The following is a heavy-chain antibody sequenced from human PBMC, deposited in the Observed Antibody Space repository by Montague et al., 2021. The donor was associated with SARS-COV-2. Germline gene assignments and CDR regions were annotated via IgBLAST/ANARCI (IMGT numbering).Heavy chain of an antibody. D-gene: IGHD2-21*01. CDR3: ARIPYGDVI. CDR1: GFTVSSNY. Sequence: SLSLSLSASGFTVSSNYMSWVRQAAGKGLEWVSVIYSGGSAYYADSVKGRFTISRDNSKNTLYLQMNSLRAEDTAVYYCARIPYGDVIWGQGTLVTVSS. V-gene: IGHV3-53*01. J-gene: IGHJ4*02. CDR2: IYSGGSA.